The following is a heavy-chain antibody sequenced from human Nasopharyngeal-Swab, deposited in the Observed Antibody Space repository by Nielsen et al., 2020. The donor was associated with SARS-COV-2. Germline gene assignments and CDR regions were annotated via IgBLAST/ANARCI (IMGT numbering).Heavy chain of an antibody. V-gene: IGHV3-7*03. D-gene: IGHD4-23*01. J-gene: IGHJ6*02. CDR2: IKQDGSEK. Sequence: GESLKISCAASGFTFSSYWMSWVRQAPGKGLEWVANIKQDGSEKYYVDSVKGRFTISGDNAKNSLYLQMNSLRAEDTAVYYCARWVTFYYYYYGMDVWGQGTTVTVSS. CDR1: GFTFSSYW. CDR3: ARWVTFYYYYYGMDV.